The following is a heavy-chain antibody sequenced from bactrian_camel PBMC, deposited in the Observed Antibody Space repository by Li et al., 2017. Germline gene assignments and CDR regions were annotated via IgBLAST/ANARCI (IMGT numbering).Heavy chain of an antibody. V-gene: IGHV3S63*01. J-gene: IGHJ4*01. CDR1: GFTFDDSD. Sequence: HVQLVESGGGSVQSGGSLRLSCTASGFTFDDSDMGWYRQAPGNECELVSTISNDGSTNYADSVKGRFTVSRDNANNLAYLQMTSLKSEDTALYYCSTSRTTYWGQGTQVTVS. CDR3: STSRTTY. CDR2: ISNDGST.